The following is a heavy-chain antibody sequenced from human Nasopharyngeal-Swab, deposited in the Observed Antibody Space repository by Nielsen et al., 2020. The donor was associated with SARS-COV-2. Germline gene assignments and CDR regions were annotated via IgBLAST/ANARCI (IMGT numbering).Heavy chain of an antibody. CDR2: IGDKAHNYAT. CDR3: TTDYYFDY. J-gene: IGHJ4*02. V-gene: IGHV3-73*01. Sequence: GGSLRLSCAASGFIFSGSAMHWVRQASGNGLEWVGRIGDKAHNYATTYGAAVKGRFTISRDDSKNTAFLQMDSLKTEDTALYYCTTDYYFDYWGQGTLVTVSS. CDR1: GFIFSGSA.